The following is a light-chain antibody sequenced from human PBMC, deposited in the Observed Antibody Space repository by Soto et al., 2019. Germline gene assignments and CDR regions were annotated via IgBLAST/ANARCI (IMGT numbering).Light chain of an antibody. CDR2: KAS. Sequence: DIQMTQSPSTLSASVGDRVTITCRASQSISSWLAWYQQKPGKAPKLLIYKASSLESVVPSRFSGSGSGTEFTLTISSLQPDDFATYYCQQYNSYPWTFGQGTKGEIK. J-gene: IGKJ1*01. CDR1: QSISSW. V-gene: IGKV1-5*03. CDR3: QQYNSYPWT.